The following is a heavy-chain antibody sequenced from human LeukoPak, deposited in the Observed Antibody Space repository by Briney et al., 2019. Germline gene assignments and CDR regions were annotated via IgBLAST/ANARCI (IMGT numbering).Heavy chain of an antibody. CDR1: GGSISSYY. D-gene: IGHD2-15*01. J-gene: IGHJ6*02. Sequence: PSETLSLTCTVSGGSISSYYWSWIRQPPGNGLEWIGYIYYSGSTNYNPSLKSRVTISVDTSKNQFSLKLSSVTAADTAVYYCARSCSGGSCYLFGMDVWGQGTTVTVSS. V-gene: IGHV4-59*01. CDR3: ARSCSGGSCYLFGMDV. CDR2: IYYSGST.